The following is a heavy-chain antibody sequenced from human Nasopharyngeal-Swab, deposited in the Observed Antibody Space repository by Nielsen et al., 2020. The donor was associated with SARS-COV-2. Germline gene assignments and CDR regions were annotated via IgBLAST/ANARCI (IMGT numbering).Heavy chain of an antibody. CDR1: GGTFSSYA. V-gene: IGHV1-69*13. J-gene: IGHJ6*03. CDR3: ARVRVAARREEDYYYMDV. Sequence: SVKVSCKASGGTFSSYAISWVRQAPGQGLEWMGGIIPIFGTANYAQKFQGRVTITADESTSTAYMELSSLRSEDTAVYYCARVRVAARREEDYYYMDVWGKGTTVTVSS. D-gene: IGHD6-6*01. CDR2: IIPIFGTA.